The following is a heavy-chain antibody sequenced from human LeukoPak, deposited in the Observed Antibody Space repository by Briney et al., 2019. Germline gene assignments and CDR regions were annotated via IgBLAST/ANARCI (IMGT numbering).Heavy chain of an antibody. CDR3: ARDLVRAVADFNWFDP. CDR2: INPSGGST. J-gene: IGHJ5*02. D-gene: IGHD6-19*01. V-gene: IGHV1-46*01. CDR1: GYTFTSYY. Sequence: ASVKVSCKASGYTFTSYYMHWVRQAPGQGLEWMGIINPSGGSTSYAQKFQGRVTMTRDTSTSTVYMELSSLRSEDTAVYYCARDLVRAVADFNWFDPWGQGTLVTVSS.